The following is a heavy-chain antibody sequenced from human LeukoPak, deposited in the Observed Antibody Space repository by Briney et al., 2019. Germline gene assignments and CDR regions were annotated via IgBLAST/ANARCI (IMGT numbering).Heavy chain of an antibody. CDR3: ARGSQVVPLKGWFDP. CDR2: MKPNSGNT. Sequence: ASVKVSCKASGGTFSSYAISWVRQATGQGLEWMGWMKPNSGNTAYAQKFQGRVTMTRNTSINTVYMELSSLTSEDTAVYFCARGSQVVPLKGWFDPWGQGTLVIVSS. V-gene: IGHV1-8*02. D-gene: IGHD2-15*01. CDR1: GGTFSSYA. J-gene: IGHJ5*02.